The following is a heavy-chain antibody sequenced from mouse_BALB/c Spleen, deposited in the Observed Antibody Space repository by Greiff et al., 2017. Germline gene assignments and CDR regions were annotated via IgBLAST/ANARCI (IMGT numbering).Heavy chain of an antibody. V-gene: IGHV1-5*01. J-gene: IGHJ3*01. D-gene: IGHD2-1*01. CDR3: TREGGYGNYPWFAY. CDR2: IYPGNSDT. CDR1: GYTFTSYW. Sequence: EVQLQQSGTVLARPGASVKMSCKASGYTFTSYWMHWVKQRPGQGLEWIGAIYPGNSDTSYNQKFKGKAKLTAVTSTSTAYMELSSLTNEDSAVYYCTREGGYGNYPWFAYWGQGTLVTVSA.